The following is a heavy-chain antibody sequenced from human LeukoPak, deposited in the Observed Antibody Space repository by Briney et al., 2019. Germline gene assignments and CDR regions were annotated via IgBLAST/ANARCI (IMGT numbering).Heavy chain of an antibody. Sequence: GGSLRLSCAASGFTFSSYSMNWVRQAPGKGLEWVSSISSSSSYTYYADSVKGRFTISRDNAKNSLYLQMNSLRAEDTAVYYCARVVGIAAAVDYWGQGTLVTVSS. CDR2: ISSSSSYT. CDR1: GFTFSSYS. V-gene: IGHV3-21*01. D-gene: IGHD6-13*01. CDR3: ARVVGIAAAVDY. J-gene: IGHJ4*02.